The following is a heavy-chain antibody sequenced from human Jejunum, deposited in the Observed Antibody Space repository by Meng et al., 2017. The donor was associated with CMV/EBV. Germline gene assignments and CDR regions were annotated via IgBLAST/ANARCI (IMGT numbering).Heavy chain of an antibody. Sequence: SCADPRFTFRNYAMSWVRQTPGKGLEWVSGIGASGGSTYYADSVKGRFTISRDNINNILYLQMHSLRADDTAVYYCARGAPWTDYDYWGQGTLVTVSS. CDR3: ARGAPWTDYDY. V-gene: IGHV3-23*01. CDR1: RFTFRNYA. CDR2: IGASGGST. D-gene: IGHD3/OR15-3a*01. J-gene: IGHJ4*02.